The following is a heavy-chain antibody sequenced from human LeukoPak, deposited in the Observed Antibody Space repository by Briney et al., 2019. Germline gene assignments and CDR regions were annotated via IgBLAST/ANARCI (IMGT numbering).Heavy chain of an antibody. CDR1: GGSISSYY. J-gene: IGHJ6*03. V-gene: IGHV4-4*07. Sequence: SETLSLTCTVSGGSISSYYWSWVRQPAGKGLEWIGRIYTSGSTNYNPSLKSRVTMSVDTSKNQFSLKLSSVTAADTAVYYCASGQLAPYYYYYCMDVWGKGTTVTVSS. D-gene: IGHD6-13*01. CDR3: ASGQLAPYYYYYCMDV. CDR2: IYTSGST.